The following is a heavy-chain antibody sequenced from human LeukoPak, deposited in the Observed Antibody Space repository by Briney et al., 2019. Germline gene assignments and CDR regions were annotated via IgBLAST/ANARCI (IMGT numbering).Heavy chain of an antibody. D-gene: IGHD3-22*01. V-gene: IGHV3-30*03. Sequence: PGGSLRLSCAASGFTFSNYGMHWVRQAPGKGLEWVAVISDDGSNKYYADSVKGRFTISRDNSKKTLYLQMNSLRAEDTAVYYCARSAYYYDIRCYHNYYHYGMDVWGQGTTVTVSS. CDR2: ISDDGSNK. J-gene: IGHJ6*02. CDR3: ARSAYYYDIRCYHNYYHYGMDV. CDR1: GFTFSNYG.